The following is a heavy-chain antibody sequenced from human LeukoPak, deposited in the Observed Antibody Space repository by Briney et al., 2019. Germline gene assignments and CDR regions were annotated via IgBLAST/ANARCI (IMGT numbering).Heavy chain of an antibody. D-gene: IGHD6-13*01. V-gene: IGHV3-23*01. CDR1: GFTFSSSA. J-gene: IGHJ4*02. CDR3: AKDGSAADLY. Sequence: GGSLRLSCAASGFTFSSSAMSWVRQAPGKGLEWVSSISGSGSGGSTYYADSVKGRFTISRDNSKNTLYLQMNSLRAEDTAVYYCAKDGSAADLYWGQGTLVTVSS. CDR2: ISGSGSGGST.